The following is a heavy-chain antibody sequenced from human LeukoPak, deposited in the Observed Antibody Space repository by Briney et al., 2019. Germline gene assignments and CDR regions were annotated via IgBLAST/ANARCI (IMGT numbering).Heavy chain of an antibody. Sequence: GGSLRLSCAASGFTFSSYAMHWVRQAPGKGPEWVAVVSYDGSNKYYADSVKDRFTISRDNSKNTLYLQMNSLRAEDTAVYYCARAIKAVAGTFHRDYYFDYWGQGTLVTVSS. CDR3: ARAIKAVAGTFHRDYYFDY. CDR1: GFTFSSYA. D-gene: IGHD6-19*01. CDR2: VSYDGSNK. J-gene: IGHJ4*02. V-gene: IGHV3-30*03.